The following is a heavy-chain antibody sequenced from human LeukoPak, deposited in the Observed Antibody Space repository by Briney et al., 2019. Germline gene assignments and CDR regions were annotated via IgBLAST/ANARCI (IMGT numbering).Heavy chain of an antibody. CDR1: GGTYSSYA. D-gene: IGHD2-15*01. CDR2: IIPIFGTA. CDR3: ARGVGGSQYFDY. V-gene: IGHV1-69*05. Sequence: SVKVSCKASGGTYSSYAISWVRQAPGQGLEWMGRIIPIFGTANYAQKFQGRVTITTDESTSTAYMELSSLRSEDTAVYYCARGVGGSQYFDYWGQGTLVTVSS. J-gene: IGHJ4*02.